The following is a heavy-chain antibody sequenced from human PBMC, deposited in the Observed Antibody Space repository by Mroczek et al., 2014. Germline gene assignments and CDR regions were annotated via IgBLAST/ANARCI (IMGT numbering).Heavy chain of an antibody. D-gene: IGHD6-13*01. CDR1: GGSFSGYY. CDR2: INHSGST. Sequence: QVQLQQWGAGLLKPSETLSLTCAVYGGSFSGYYWSWIRQPPGKGLEWIGEINHSGSTNYNPSLKSRVTISVDTSKNQFSLKLSSVTAADTAVYYCARVGGSSWYDYWGQGTLVTVSS. V-gene: IGHV4-34*01. CDR3: ARVGGSSWYDY. J-gene: IGHJ4*02.